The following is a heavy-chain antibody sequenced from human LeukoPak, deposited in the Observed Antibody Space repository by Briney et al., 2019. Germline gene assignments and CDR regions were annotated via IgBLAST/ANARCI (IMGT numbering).Heavy chain of an antibody. Sequence: GGSLRLSCAASGFTVSSSYMSWVRQAPGKGLEWVSIIYSGGSTYYADSVKGRFTISRDNSKNTLYLQMNSLRAEDTAVYYCARGNFWVGLDYWGQGTLVTVSS. CDR1: GFTVSSSY. D-gene: IGHD1-26*01. CDR3: ARGNFWVGLDY. CDR2: IYSGGST. J-gene: IGHJ4*02. V-gene: IGHV3-53*01.